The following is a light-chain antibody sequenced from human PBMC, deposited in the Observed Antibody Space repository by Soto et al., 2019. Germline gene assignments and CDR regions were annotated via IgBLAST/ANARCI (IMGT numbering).Light chain of an antibody. CDR2: GAS. V-gene: IGKV1-9*01. Sequence: DIQLTQSPSFLSASVGDRVTLTCRASQGISTYLAWYLQRPGKAPKLLIYGASTLPTGVPSRFSGSGSGTEFTLTISSLQPEDFGAYYCQQLNSDWYAFGRGTKLEIK. J-gene: IGKJ2*01. CDR3: QQLNSDWYA. CDR1: QGISTY.